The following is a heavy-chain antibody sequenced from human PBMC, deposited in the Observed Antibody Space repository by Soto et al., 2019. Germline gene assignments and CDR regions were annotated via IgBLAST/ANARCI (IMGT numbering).Heavy chain of an antibody. CDR2: IVVGSGNT. V-gene: IGHV1-58*01. CDR3: ANGFGENPDLYYYYGMGV. Sequence: SVKVSCKASGFTFTSSAVQWVRQARGQRLEWIGWIVVGSGNTNYAQKFQERVTITRDMSTSTAYMEPSSLRSEDTAVYYCANGFGENPDLYYYYGMGVWGQGTTVTVSS. D-gene: IGHD3-10*01. J-gene: IGHJ6*02. CDR1: GFTFTSSA.